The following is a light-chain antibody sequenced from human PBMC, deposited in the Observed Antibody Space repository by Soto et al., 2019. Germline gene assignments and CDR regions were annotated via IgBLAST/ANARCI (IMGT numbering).Light chain of an antibody. J-gene: IGKJ1*01. CDR1: QSVSSSY. CDR2: GAS. V-gene: IGKV3-20*01. Sequence: EIVLTQSPGTLSLSPGERATLSCRASQSVSSSYLAWYQQKPGQAPRLLIYGASRRATGIPDRFSGSGSGKDFTLTINSLEPEDFAVYYCQQYGSSPWTFGQGTKVEIK. CDR3: QQYGSSPWT.